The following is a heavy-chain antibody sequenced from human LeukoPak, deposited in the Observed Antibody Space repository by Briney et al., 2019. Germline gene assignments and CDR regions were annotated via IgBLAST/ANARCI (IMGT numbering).Heavy chain of an antibody. J-gene: IGHJ4*02. CDR3: ANLNSGYDFVYPPYDY. Sequence: GRSLRLSCAASGFTFSSYGMHWVRQAPGKGLEWVAVISYDGSNKYYADSVKGRFTISRDNSKNTLYLQMNSLRAEDTAVYYCANLNSGYDFVYPPYDYWGQGTLVTVS. CDR1: GFTFSSYG. CDR2: ISYDGSNK. V-gene: IGHV3-30*18. D-gene: IGHD5-12*01.